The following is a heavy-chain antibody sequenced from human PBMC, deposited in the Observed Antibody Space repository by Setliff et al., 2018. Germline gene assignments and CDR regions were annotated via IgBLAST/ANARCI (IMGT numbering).Heavy chain of an antibody. Sequence: ASVKVSCKASGFTFKTYSFSWIRQAPGQGLEWVGWISGYNGNTIYAQNFQGRVTMTTDASTNTAYMELNSLTSEDTAVYYCARSPAVLGIVYLDPWGQGTLVTVSS. CDR1: GFTFKTYS. V-gene: IGHV1-18*01. CDR3: ARSPAVLGIVYLDP. D-gene: IGHD2-15*01. J-gene: IGHJ5*02. CDR2: ISGYNGNT.